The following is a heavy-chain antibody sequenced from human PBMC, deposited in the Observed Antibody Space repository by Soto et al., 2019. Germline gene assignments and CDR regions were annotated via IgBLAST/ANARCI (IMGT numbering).Heavy chain of an antibody. Sequence: HVPLQESGPGPVTPSQTLSLSCTVSGVSLTSGSYYWTWVRQSQGQGLEWLGYRYYSGNTSYNPALTGRATISVDTSSHQGSLNLTLVTAAATAVSYCAIGGYDTSGQTFIGWGPDCWCQVTRVTVSS. V-gene: IGHV4-30-4*01. CDR2: RYYSGNT. J-gene: IGHJ4*02. CDR3: AIGGYDTSGQTFIGWGPDC. CDR1: GVSLTSGSYY. D-gene: IGHD3-22*01.